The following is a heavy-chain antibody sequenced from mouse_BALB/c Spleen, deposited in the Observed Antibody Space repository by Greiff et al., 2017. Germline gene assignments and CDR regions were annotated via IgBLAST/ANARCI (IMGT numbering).Heavy chain of an antibody. J-gene: IGHJ4*01. CDR3: ARDKEVRRSMDY. CDR2: ISDGGSYT. CDR1: GFTFSDYY. D-gene: IGHD2-14*01. V-gene: IGHV5-4*02. Sequence: EVHLVESGGGLVKPGGSLKLSCAASGFTFSDYYMYWVRQTPEKRLEWVATISDGGSYTYYPDSVKGRFTISRDNAKNNLYLQMSSLKSEDTAMYYCARDKEVRRSMDYWGQGTSVTVSS.